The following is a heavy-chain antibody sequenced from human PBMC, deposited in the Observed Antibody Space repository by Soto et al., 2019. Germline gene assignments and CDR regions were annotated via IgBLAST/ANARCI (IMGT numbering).Heavy chain of an antibody. CDR3: AKDNLDFWSGYYTGYFDY. Sequence: GGSLRLSCAASGFTFSSYAMSWVRQAPGKGLEWVSAIXGSGGSTYYADSVKGRFTSSRDNSKNTLYLQMNSLRAEDTAVYYCAKDNLDFWSGYYTGYFDYWGQGTLVTVSS. D-gene: IGHD3-3*01. V-gene: IGHV3-23*01. J-gene: IGHJ4*02. CDR2: IXGSGGST. CDR1: GFTFSSYA.